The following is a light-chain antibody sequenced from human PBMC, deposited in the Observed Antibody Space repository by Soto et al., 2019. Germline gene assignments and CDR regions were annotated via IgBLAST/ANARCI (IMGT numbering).Light chain of an antibody. J-gene: IGKJ1*01. Sequence: DIVLTQWPESLPVSLIERATINCKSSHNILYSSDNKNYLSWYQQRPGQPPKLLFYWASTRESGVPDRFSGSGSGTHFTLTITSLQAEDVADYYCQHYYSSPPTLGQGTKVYIK. CDR2: WAS. CDR3: QHYYSSPPT. V-gene: IGKV4-1*01. CDR1: HNILYSSDNKNY.